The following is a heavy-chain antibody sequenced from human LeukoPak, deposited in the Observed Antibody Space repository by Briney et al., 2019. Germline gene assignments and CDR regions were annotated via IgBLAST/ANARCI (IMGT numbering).Heavy chain of an antibody. CDR1: GFTFSSYG. J-gene: IGHJ6*03. CDR2: ISYDGSNK. CDR3: AKGFGTYYYYYMDV. V-gene: IGHV3-30*18. D-gene: IGHD3-10*01. Sequence: GGSLRPSCAASGFTFSSYGMHWVRQAPGKGLEWVAVISYDGSNKYYADSVKGRFTISRDNSKNTLYLQMNSLRAEDTAVYYCAKGFGTYYYYYMDVWGKGTTVTVSS.